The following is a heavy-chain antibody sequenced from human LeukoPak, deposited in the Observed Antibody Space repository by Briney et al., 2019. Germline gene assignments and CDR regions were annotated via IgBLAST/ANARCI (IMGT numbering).Heavy chain of an antibody. Sequence: GGALRLFCAASGFTFSSYAMSWVRQAPGKGLEWVSAISGSGGSTYYADSVKGRFTISRDNSKNTLYLQMNSLRAEDTAVYYCAKLQWLVRYLGDAFDIWGQGTMVTVSS. CDR2: ISGSGGST. V-gene: IGHV3-23*01. J-gene: IGHJ3*02. D-gene: IGHD6-19*01. CDR1: GFTFSSYA. CDR3: AKLQWLVRYLGDAFDI.